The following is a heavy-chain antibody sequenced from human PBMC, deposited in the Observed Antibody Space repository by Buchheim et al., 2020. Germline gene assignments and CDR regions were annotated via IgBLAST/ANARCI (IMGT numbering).Heavy chain of an antibody. Sequence: EVQLLESGGGLVQPGGSLRLSCAASGFTFSSYAMSWVRQAPGKGLEWVSAISGSGGSTYYADSVKGRFTISRANSKNTLYLQMNSLRAEDTAVYYCAKDAGTYYYGSGSYPFGYFDLWGRGTL. CDR3: AKDAGTYYYGSGSYPFGYFDL. J-gene: IGHJ2*01. D-gene: IGHD3-10*01. CDR2: ISGSGGST. V-gene: IGHV3-23*01. CDR1: GFTFSSYA.